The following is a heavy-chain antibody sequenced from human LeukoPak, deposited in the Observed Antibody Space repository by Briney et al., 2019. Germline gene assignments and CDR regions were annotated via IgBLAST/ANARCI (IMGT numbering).Heavy chain of an antibody. Sequence: PGGSLRLSCAASGFTVSSNYMSWVRQAPGKGLEWVSVIYSGGSTYYADSVKGRFTISRDNSKNTLYLQMNSLRAEDTAVYYCAKYRAYYYDSSGNPYYFDYWGQGTLVTVSS. V-gene: IGHV3-53*01. CDR1: GFTVSSNY. CDR3: AKYRAYYYDSSGNPYYFDY. D-gene: IGHD3-22*01. J-gene: IGHJ4*02. CDR2: IYSGGST.